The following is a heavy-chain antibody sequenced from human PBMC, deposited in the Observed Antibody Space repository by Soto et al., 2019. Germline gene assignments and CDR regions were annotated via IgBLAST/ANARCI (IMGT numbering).Heavy chain of an antibody. Sequence: ASVKVSCKASGYTFTGYYMHWVRQAPGQGLEWMGWINPNSGGTNYAQKFQGWVTMARDTSISTAYMELSRLRSDDTAVYYCARSEGYYYYHYGMDVWGQGTTVTVSS. J-gene: IGHJ6*02. CDR2: INPNSGGT. CDR3: ARSEGYYYYHYGMDV. V-gene: IGHV1-2*04. CDR1: GYTFTGYY.